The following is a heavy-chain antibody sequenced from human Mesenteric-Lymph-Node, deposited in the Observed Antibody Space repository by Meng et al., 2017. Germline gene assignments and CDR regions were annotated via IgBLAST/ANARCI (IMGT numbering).Heavy chain of an antibody. CDR3: AKGQTNSWYYFDY. V-gene: IGHV3-23*01. CDR2: ISGSGENT. J-gene: IGHJ4*02. Sequence: GESLKISCIASGFTFSTYAMIWVRQAPGKGLEWVSVISGSGENTHYADSVKGRLTVSRDNSKNTLSLQMNSLRVEDTAVYYCAKGQTNSWYYFDYWGQGTLVTGAS. D-gene: IGHD6-13*01. CDR1: GFTFSTYA.